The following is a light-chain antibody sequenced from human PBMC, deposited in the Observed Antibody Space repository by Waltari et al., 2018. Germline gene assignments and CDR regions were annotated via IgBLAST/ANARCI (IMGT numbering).Light chain of an antibody. Sequence: QAVVTQEPSLTVSPGGPVTLTCGSSTGPVTSGHYPYWFPQTPGQAPRTLISDTNNKHSWTPARFSGSLLGGIAALTLSGAQPEDEADYYCMLFYGGVRLFGRGTKLTVL. CDR3: MLFYGGVRL. CDR2: DTN. J-gene: IGLJ3*02. CDR1: TGPVTSGHY. V-gene: IGLV7-46*01.